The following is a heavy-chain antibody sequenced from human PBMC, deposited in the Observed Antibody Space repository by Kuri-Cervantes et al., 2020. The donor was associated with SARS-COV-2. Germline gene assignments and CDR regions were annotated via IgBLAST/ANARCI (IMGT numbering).Heavy chain of an antibody. V-gene: IGHV3-30*02. CDR3: VGDGDYVYGMDV. CDR1: GFTFKNYG. CDR2: IRYDGSNK. J-gene: IGHJ6*02. D-gene: IGHD4-17*01. Sequence: GESLKISCAASGFTFKNYGMDWVRQAPGKGLEWVAFIRYDGSNKYYADSVKGRFTISRDNSKNTLYLQMNSLRAEDTAVYYCVGDGDYVYGMDVWGQGTTVTVSS.